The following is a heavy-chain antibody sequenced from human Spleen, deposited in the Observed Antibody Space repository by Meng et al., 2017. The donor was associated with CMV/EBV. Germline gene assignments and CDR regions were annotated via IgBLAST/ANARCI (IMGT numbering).Heavy chain of an antibody. Sequence: SETLSLTCAVYGGSFSGYYWSWIRQPPGKGLEWIGSMYYSGSGSYNPSLESRVTISVDTSKNQFSLKLNSVTAADTAVYYCASQYDGIGYYDYWGQGILVTVSS. V-gene: IGHV4-34*01. D-gene: IGHD3-22*01. J-gene: IGHJ4*02. CDR3: ASQYDGIGYYDY. CDR1: GGSFSGYY. CDR2: MYYSGSG.